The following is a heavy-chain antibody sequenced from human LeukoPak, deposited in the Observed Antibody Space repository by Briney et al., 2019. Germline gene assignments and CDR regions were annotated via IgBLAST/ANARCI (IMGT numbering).Heavy chain of an antibody. V-gene: IGHV4-34*01. J-gene: IGHJ4*02. Sequence: SETLSLTCAVSGGSFSGYYWSWIRQPPGKGLEWIGEINHSGSSSYNQYLKSRVTISVDTFKNQFSLKLSSVTAADTAVYYWARRRIVGATTTRTYFDYWGQGTLVTVSS. CDR1: GGSFSGYY. D-gene: IGHD1-26*01. CDR3: ARRRIVGATTTRTYFDY. CDR2: INHSGSS.